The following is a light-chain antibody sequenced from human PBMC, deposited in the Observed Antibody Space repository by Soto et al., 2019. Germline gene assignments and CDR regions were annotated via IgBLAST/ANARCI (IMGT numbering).Light chain of an antibody. CDR1: SSNIGTNY. V-gene: IGLV1-47*02. Sequence: QSVLTQPPSASGTPGQRVTISCSGSSSNIGTNYVYWYQQVPGTAPKLLIYSNNQRPSGVPDRFSGSKSGTSASLAIRGLRSEDEADYYCATWDDSLRGRVFGGGTQLPVL. CDR3: ATWDDSLRGRV. CDR2: SNN. J-gene: IGLJ3*02.